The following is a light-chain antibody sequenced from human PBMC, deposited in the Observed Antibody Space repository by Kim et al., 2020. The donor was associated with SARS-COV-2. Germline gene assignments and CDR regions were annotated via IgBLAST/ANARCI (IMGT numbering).Light chain of an antibody. CDR3: QQYNNWPPYT. J-gene: IGKJ2*01. CDR1: QSVSGR. CDR2: GTS. Sequence: VSPGERATRSGRASQSVSGRLAWYQQKPGQAPRLLIYGTSTRAAGVPARFSGSGSGTEFTLTISSLQSEDFAIYYCQQYNNWPPYTFGQGTKLEI. V-gene: IGKV3-15*01.